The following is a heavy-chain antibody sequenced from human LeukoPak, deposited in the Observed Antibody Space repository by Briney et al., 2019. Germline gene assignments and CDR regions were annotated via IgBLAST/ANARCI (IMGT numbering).Heavy chain of an antibody. Sequence: SETLSLTCTVSGGSISSYYWSWIRQPPGKGLEWIGYIYYSGSTNYNPSLKSRVTISVDTSKNQFSLKLSSVTAADTAVYYCARDINHHYWFDPWGQGTLVTVSS. CDR1: GGSISSYY. D-gene: IGHD1-14*01. J-gene: IGHJ5*02. V-gene: IGHV4-59*01. CDR3: ARDINHHYWFDP. CDR2: IYYSGST.